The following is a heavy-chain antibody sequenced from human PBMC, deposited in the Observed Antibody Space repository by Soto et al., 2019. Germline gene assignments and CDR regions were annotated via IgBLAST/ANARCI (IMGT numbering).Heavy chain of an antibody. CDR3: GTVSSWTKVEP. CDR2: IIPIFGPA. V-gene: IGHV1-69*01. D-gene: IGHD6-13*01. Sequence: QVQLVQSGAEVKKPGSSVKVSCKASGGTLSRSAISWVRQAPGQGLEWMGGIIPIFGPAIYAQKFRGRVSIFEDESTRTACMEMSSLRSEDRAVDYCGTVSSWTKVEPWGPGTLVTVSS. J-gene: IGHJ5*02. CDR1: GGTLSRSA.